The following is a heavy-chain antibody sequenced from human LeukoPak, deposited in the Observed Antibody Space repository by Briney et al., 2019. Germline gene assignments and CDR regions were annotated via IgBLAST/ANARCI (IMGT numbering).Heavy chain of an antibody. J-gene: IGHJ4*02. D-gene: IGHD5-12*01. CDR1: GYTFTSYD. CDR3: ARGWSIGSGPGSGYDFDY. Sequence: GASVKVSCKASGYTFTSYDINWVRQATGQGLEWMGWMNPNSGNTGYAQKFQGRVTMTRNTSISTAYMELSSLRSEDTAVYYCARGWSIGSGPGSGYDFDYWGQGTLVTVSS. CDR2: MNPNSGNT. V-gene: IGHV1-8*01.